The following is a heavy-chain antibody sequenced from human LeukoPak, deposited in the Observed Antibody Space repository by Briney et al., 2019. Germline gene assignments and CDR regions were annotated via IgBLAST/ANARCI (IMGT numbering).Heavy chain of an antibody. D-gene: IGHD6-19*01. CDR2: ISAYNGNT. V-gene: IGHV1-18*01. CDR1: GYIFTSYA. J-gene: IGHJ6*02. CDR3: ARLYSSGWPLECMDV. Sequence: ASVRVSCKASGYIFTSYAVSWVRQAPGQGLEYMGYISAYNGNTNYAHNVQGRITMTTDTSTTTVYMELRSLRSDDTAVYYCARLYSSGWPLECMDVWGQGTTVTVSS.